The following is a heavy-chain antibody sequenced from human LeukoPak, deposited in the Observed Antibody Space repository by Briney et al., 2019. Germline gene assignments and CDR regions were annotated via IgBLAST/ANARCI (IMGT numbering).Heavy chain of an antibody. CDR1: GFTFSSYG. J-gene: IGHJ4*02. Sequence: GRSLRLSCAASGFTFSSYGMHWVRQAPGKGLEWVAVISYDGSNKYYADSVKGRFTISRDNSKNTLYLQMNSLRAEDTAVYYCANEMIVVVPAAIDTRGMPDYWGQGTLVTVSS. D-gene: IGHD2-2*01. CDR3: ANEMIVVVPAAIDTRGMPDY. CDR2: ISYDGSNK. V-gene: IGHV3-30*18.